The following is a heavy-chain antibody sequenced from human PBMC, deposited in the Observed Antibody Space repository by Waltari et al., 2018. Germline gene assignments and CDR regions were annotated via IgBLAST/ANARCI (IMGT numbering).Heavy chain of an antibody. Sequence: QVQLQESGPGLVKPSGTLSLTCAVSGGSISSSNWWSWVRQPPGEGLEVIGEIYHSGSTNYNASLKSRVTISVDKSKNQFFLKLSTVTAADTAVYYCARDFKQPETQDYWGQGTLVTVSS. CDR2: IYHSGST. CDR3: ARDFKQPETQDY. V-gene: IGHV4-4*02. D-gene: IGHD6-13*01. J-gene: IGHJ4*02. CDR1: GGSISSSNW.